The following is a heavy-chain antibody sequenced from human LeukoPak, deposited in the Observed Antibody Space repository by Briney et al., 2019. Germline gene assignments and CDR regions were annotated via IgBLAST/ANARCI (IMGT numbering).Heavy chain of an antibody. Sequence: SETLSLTCTVSGGSISSYYWSCIRQPPGKGRGGVGYIYYSGSTAYNPSLNGRVAVSVDPSKNHFSLKLRSVTAADTAVYYCARLNGGNWGPGILVTVSS. V-gene: IGHV4-59*08. D-gene: IGHD4-23*01. CDR1: GGSISSYY. J-gene: IGHJ4*02. CDR2: IYYSGST. CDR3: ARLNGGN.